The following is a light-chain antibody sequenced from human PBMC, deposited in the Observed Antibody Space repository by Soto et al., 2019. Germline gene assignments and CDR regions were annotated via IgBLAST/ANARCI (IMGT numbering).Light chain of an antibody. V-gene: IGKV3-20*01. CDR2: GAS. CDR3: QQYGGSPWT. Sequence: EIVLTQSPGTLSLSPGERATLSCRASQSVSNSYLAWYQQKPGQAPGLLIYGASSRATGIPDRFSGSGSGTDFPLTISRLEPEDFAVYHCQQYGGSPWTFGQGTKVEIK. J-gene: IGKJ1*01. CDR1: QSVSNSY.